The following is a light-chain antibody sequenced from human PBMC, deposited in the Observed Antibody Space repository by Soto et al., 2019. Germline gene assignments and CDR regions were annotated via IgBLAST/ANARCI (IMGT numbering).Light chain of an antibody. V-gene: IGKV1-5*03. CDR2: KAS. Sequence: DIQMTQSPSTLSASVGERVTITCRASQSISAWLAWYQQKPGKAPKLLIYKASNVESGVPSRFSGSGSGTEFTPTISNLQPDDFATYYCQQYHSYPLTFGQGTRLEIK. J-gene: IGKJ5*01. CDR1: QSISAW. CDR3: QQYHSYPLT.